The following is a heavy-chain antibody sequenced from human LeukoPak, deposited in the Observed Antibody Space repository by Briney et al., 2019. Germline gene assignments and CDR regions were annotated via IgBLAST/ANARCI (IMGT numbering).Heavy chain of an antibody. CDR2: RRRDGVEK. CDR3: ARDGTVPGLYFEL. D-gene: IGHD1/OR15-1a*01. CDR1: GFTYTDYW. Sequence: PGGALILSGAGSGFTYTDYWMNWLGAAQGNGVDGVASRRRDGVEKSYVESGQDRFTNARDNSKNSVYLQISSLRAEDTALYYCARDGTVPGLYFELWGKGTLVTVSS. J-gene: IGHJ4*01. V-gene: IGHV3-7*01.